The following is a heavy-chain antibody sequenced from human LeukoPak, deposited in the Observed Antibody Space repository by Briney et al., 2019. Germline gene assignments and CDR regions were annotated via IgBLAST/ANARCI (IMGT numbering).Heavy chain of an antibody. CDR1: GFTFGNAW. V-gene: IGHV3-15*01. Sequence: GGSLRLSCAASGFTFGNAWMTWVRQAPGKGLEWVGRIKSKTDGATTDYAAPVKGRFTISRDDSENTLYLQMNSLKTEDAAVYYCTRSSYTNSWFFYWGQGSLVTVSS. J-gene: IGHJ4*02. CDR2: IKSKTDGATT. D-gene: IGHD2-8*01. CDR3: TRSSYTNSWFFY.